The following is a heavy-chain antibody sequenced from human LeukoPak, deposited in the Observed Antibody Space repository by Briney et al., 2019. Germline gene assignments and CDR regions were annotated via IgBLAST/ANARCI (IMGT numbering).Heavy chain of an antibody. CDR3: ARVVISSDAFDI. CDR2: INPNGGGT. CDR1: GYTFTGYY. Sequence: GASVKVSCKASGYTFTGYYLHWVRQAPGQGLEGMGWINPNGGGTNYEQKVQGRVTMTRDTSISTAYMELSRLRSDDTAVYYCARVVISSDAFDIWGQGTMVTVSS. D-gene: IGHD3-22*01. V-gene: IGHV1-2*02. J-gene: IGHJ3*02.